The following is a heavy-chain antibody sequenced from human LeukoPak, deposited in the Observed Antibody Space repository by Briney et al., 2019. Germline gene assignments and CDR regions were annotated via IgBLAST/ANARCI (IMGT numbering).Heavy chain of an antibody. J-gene: IGHJ4*02. CDR2: ISDSGGST. CDR3: AKRGVVIRVILVGFHKEAYYFDS. CDR1: GITLSNYG. Sequence: GGSLRLPCAVSGITLSNYGMSWVRQAPGKGLEWVAGISDSGGSTNYADSVKGRFTISRDNPKNTLYLRMNSLRAEDTAVYFCAKRGVVIRVILVGFHKEAYYFDSWGQGALVTVSS. V-gene: IGHV3-23*01. D-gene: IGHD3-22*01.